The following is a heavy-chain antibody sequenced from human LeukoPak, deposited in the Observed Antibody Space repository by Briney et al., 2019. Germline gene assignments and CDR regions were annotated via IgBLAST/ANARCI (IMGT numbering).Heavy chain of an antibody. CDR1: GYTFTSYG. J-gene: IGHJ5*02. CDR3: ARRSGDYSGLSYWFDP. V-gene: IGHV1-18*01. Sequence: ASVKVSCKASGYTFTSYGISWVRQAPGQGLEWMGWISAYNGNTNYAQKLQGRVTMTTDTSTSTAYVELRSLRSDDTAVYYCARRSGDYSGLSYWFDPWGQGTLVTVSS. CDR2: ISAYNGNT. D-gene: IGHD4-17*01.